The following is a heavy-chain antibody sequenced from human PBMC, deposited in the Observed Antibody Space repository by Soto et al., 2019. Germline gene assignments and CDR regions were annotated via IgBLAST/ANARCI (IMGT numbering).Heavy chain of an antibody. CDR2: IRSKISGGTV. CDR1: GFNFRDAW. J-gene: IGHJ4*02. CDR3: TTGSSGGEDD. V-gene: IGHV3-15*05. Sequence: VQLVESGGGLVKPAGSLRVSCAASGFNFRDAWMSWVRQAPGKGLEWVGRIRSKISGGTVQYAAPVRGRFTISRDDSKNILYLRMTSLKTEDTAVYYCTTGSSGGEDDWGQGTLVIVSS. D-gene: IGHD6-19*01.